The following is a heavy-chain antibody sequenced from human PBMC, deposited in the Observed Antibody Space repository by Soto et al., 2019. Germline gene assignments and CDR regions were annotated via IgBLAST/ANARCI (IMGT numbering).Heavy chain of an antibody. J-gene: IGHJ1*01. CDR3: ARAAWGGGRYFQH. V-gene: IGHV4-34*01. D-gene: IGHD3-16*01. Sequence: QVQLQQWGAGLLKPSETLSLTCAVYGGSFSGYYWSWIRQPPGKGLEWIGEINHSGSTNYNPSLKSRVTISVDTSKNQFSLKLRSVTAADTAVYYCARAAWGGGRYFQHWGQGTLVTVSS. CDR1: GGSFSGYY. CDR2: INHSGST.